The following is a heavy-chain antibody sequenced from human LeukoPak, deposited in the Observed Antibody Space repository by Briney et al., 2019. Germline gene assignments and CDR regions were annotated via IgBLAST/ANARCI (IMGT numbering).Heavy chain of an antibody. CDR3: ARALEMALLPTDS. Sequence: GASVKVSCKASGYTFTGYYMHWVRQAPGQGLEWMGWINPNSGGTNYAQKFQGRVTMTRDTSISTACMELSRLRSDDTAVYYCARALEMALLPTDSWGQGTLVTVSS. D-gene: IGHD5-24*01. CDR1: GYTFTGYY. CDR2: INPNSGGT. V-gene: IGHV1-2*02. J-gene: IGHJ4*02.